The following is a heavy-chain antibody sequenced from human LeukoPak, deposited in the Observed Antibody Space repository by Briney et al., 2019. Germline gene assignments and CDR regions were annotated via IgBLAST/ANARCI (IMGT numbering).Heavy chain of an antibody. CDR3: AKDMGWEPGDAFDI. V-gene: IGHV3-53*05. CDR2: IYSGGTT. CDR1: GFTVSSSY. J-gene: IGHJ3*02. D-gene: IGHD1-26*01. Sequence: GGSLRLSCAASGFTVSSSYMNWVRQAAGKGLEWVSVIYSGGTTYYADSVKGRFTISRDNAKNSLYLQMNSLRAEDTALYYCAKDMGWEPGDAFDIWGQGTVVTVSS.